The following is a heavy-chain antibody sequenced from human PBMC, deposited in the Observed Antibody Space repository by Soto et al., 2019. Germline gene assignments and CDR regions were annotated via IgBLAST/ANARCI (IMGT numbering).Heavy chain of an antibody. Sequence: ASVKGSCKASGGTFSSYAMSWVRQAPGQGLEWMGGIMPIFGTANYAQRFQGGGTSTADDSTSPAYMELSSPRCEGTAEYYCASQQLGPSYYYGMDVWGQGTTVTVSS. CDR1: GGTFSSYA. D-gene: IGHD6-6*01. V-gene: IGHV1-69*13. J-gene: IGHJ6*02. CDR2: IMPIFGTA. CDR3: ASQQLGPSYYYGMDV.